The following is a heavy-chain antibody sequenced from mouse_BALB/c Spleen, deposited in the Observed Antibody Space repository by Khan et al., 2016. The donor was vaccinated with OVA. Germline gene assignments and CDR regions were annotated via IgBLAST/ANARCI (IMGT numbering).Heavy chain of an antibody. CDR3: DRLEDI. J-gene: IGHJ2*01. Sequence: QVQLQQSGPGLVAPSQSLSITCTVPGFSLTSDGVHWVRQPPGKGLEWLGVLWAGGSTNYNSALMSRLSISKDNSKRQVFLKMNSLKTDDTAMYYCDRLEDIWGQGTTVTVSS. D-gene: IGHD1-3*01. CDR1: GFSLTSDG. CDR2: LWAGGST. V-gene: IGHV2-9*02.